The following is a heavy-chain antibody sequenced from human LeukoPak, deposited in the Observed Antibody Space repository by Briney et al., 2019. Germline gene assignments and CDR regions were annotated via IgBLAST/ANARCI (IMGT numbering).Heavy chain of an antibody. CDR3: AKDPRSSTPDY. V-gene: IGHV3-23*01. CDR1: GVTFSSYA. Sequence: GGSLRLSCAASGVTFSSYAMSWVRQAPGKGLEWVSSISGSGGSSYYADSVKGRFTISRDNSRNTLYLVMNSLRAEDTAVYYCAKDPRSSTPDYWGQGTLVTVSS. CDR2: ISGSGGSS. D-gene: IGHD6-13*01. J-gene: IGHJ4*02.